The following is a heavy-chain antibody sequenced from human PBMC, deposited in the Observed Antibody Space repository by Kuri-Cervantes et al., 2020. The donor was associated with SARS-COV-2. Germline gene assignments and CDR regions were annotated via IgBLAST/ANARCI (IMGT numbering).Heavy chain of an antibody. CDR1: ETTFPNYD. CDR2: VKTDSGNT. V-gene: IGHV1-8*01. Sequence: ASVKVSCKAPETTFPNYDINWVRQATGQGLEWTGMVKTDSGNTLYAQIFQGRVTMTRDTSTSTVYLELSSLTSEDTAIYYCYCAPKEGFDSWGQGTLVTVSS. CDR3: YCAPKEGFDS. D-gene: IGHD2-21*01. J-gene: IGHJ4*02.